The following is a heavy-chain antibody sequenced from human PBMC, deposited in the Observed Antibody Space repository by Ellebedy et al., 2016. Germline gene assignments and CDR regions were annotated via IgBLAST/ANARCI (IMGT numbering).Heavy chain of an antibody. CDR1: GYTFTSYA. Sequence: ASVKVSCXASGYTFTSYAMHWVRQAPGQRLEWMGWINAGNGNTKYSQKFQGRVTITRDTSASTAYMELSSLRSEDTAVYYCARGSSRIAARPDYWGQGTLVTVSS. V-gene: IGHV1-3*01. J-gene: IGHJ4*02. CDR2: INAGNGNT. CDR3: ARGSSRIAARPDY. D-gene: IGHD6-6*01.